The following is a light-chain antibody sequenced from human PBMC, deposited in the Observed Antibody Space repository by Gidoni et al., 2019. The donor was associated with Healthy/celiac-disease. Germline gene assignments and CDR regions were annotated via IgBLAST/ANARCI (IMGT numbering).Light chain of an antibody. V-gene: IGKV3-11*01. CDR3: QQRSNWQGLT. CDR1: QSVSSY. J-gene: IGKJ4*01. Sequence: EIVFTQSPATLSLSPGERATLSCRASQSVSSYLAWYQQKPGQAPRLLIYDASNRATGIPARFSGSGSGTDFTLTISSLEPEDFAVYYCQQRSNWQGLTFGGGTKVEIK. CDR2: DAS.